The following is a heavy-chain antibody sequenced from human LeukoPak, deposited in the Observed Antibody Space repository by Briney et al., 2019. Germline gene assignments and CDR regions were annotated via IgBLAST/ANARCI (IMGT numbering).Heavy chain of an antibody. CDR3: ARQPAATAAFDI. V-gene: IGHV4-34*01. D-gene: IGHD5-18*01. Sequence: SETLSLTCAVYGGSFSGYYWSWIRQVPGKGLEWIGEINQSGRTNYNPSLKSRVTISVDTSKNQISLRLSFVTAADTAMYYCARQPAATAAFDIWGLGTMVTVSS. CDR1: GGSFSGYY. J-gene: IGHJ3*02. CDR2: INQSGRT.